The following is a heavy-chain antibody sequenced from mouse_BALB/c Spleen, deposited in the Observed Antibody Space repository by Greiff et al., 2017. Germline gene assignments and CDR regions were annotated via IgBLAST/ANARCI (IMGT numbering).Heavy chain of an antibody. CDR1: GFTFSSYG. V-gene: IGHV5-6-3*01. J-gene: IGHJ4*01. Sequence: EVQVVESGGGLVQPGGSLKLSCAASGFTFSSYGMSWVRQTPDKRLELVATINSNGGSTYYPDSVKGRFTISRDNAKNTLYLQMSSLKSEDTAMYYCARDPYDYDGLYAMDYWGQGTSVTVSS. CDR3: ARDPYDYDGLYAMDY. D-gene: IGHD2-4*01. CDR2: INSNGGST.